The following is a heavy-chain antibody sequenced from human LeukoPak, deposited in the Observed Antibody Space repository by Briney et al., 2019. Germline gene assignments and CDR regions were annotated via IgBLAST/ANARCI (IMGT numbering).Heavy chain of an antibody. CDR1: GVSISSHY. CDR3: ARGGQVAYTYNANNSFSP. J-gene: IGHJ5*02. Sequence: PSETLSLTCTVSGVSISSHYWSWIRQPPGKGLEWIGYILYRGSTSYNPSLKSRVAISVDTSKNQFSLNLASVTAADTAVYFCARGGQVAYTYNANNSFSPWGQGTLVTVSS. D-gene: IGHD4/OR15-4a*01. CDR2: ILYRGST. V-gene: IGHV4-59*11.